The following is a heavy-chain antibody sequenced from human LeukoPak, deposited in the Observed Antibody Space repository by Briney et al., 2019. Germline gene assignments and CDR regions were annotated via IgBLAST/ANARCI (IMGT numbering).Heavy chain of an antibody. V-gene: IGHV3-48*01. J-gene: IGHJ3*02. Sequence: GGSLRLSXAASGFTFSSYSMNWVRQAPGKGLEWVSYISSSSSTIYYADSVKGRFTISRDNAKNSLYLQMNSLTTDDTAVYYCTAYYAANPDDAFDIWGQGTLVTVSS. CDR2: ISSSSSTI. CDR1: GFTFSSYS. D-gene: IGHD4-23*01. CDR3: TAYYAANPDDAFDI.